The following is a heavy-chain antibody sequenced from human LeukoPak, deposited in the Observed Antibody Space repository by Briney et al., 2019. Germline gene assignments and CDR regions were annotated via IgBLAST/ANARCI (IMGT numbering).Heavy chain of an antibody. D-gene: IGHD2-21*01. CDR1: GFTFSSSA. V-gene: IGHV3-23*01. CDR2: LSDNGGSP. Sequence: GGSLRLSCAGSGFTFSSSAMTWVRQAPGKGLEWVSSLSDNGGSPYYADSVKGRFTISRDNSKNTLYLHMNSLRVEDTAVYYCAKDPETYSSRWFDSWGQGTLVTVSS. J-gene: IGHJ5*01. CDR3: AKDPETYSSRWFDS.